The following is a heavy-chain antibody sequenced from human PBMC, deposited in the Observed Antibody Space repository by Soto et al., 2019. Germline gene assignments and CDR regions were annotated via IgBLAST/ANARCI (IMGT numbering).Heavy chain of an antibody. V-gene: IGHV4-61*01. CDR3: ARDSYDSSGYPPAY. CDR1: GGSVSSGSYY. Sequence: PSETLSLTCTVSGGSVSSGSYYWSWIRQPPGKGLEWIGYIYYSGSTNYNPSLKSRVTISVDTSKNQFSLKLSSVTAADTAVYYCARDSYDSSGYPPAYWGQGTLVTVSS. D-gene: IGHD3-22*01. J-gene: IGHJ4*02. CDR2: IYYSGST.